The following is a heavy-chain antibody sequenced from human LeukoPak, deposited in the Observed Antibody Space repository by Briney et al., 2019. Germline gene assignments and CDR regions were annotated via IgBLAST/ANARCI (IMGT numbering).Heavy chain of an antibody. CDR1: GFTFSSYA. J-gene: IGHJ4*02. CDR2: ISGSGGST. V-gene: IGHV3-23*01. CDR3: AKDRVGGYLFDY. Sequence: PGGSLRLSCAASGFTFSSYAMSWVRQAPGKGLEWVSAISGSGGSTYYADSVKGRFTISRDNSKSTLYLQMNSLRAEDTAVYYCAKDRVGGYLFDYWGQGTLVTVSS. D-gene: IGHD2-15*01.